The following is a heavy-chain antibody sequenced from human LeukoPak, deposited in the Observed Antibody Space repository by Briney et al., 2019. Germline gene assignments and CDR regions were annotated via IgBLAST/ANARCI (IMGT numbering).Heavy chain of an antibody. V-gene: IGHV1-8*01. CDR1: GYTFTSYD. CDR3: ARAVTTHYYYYHMDV. CDR2: MNPNSGNT. Sequence: ASVKVSCKASGYTFTSYDINWVRQATGRGLEWMGWMNPNSGNTGYAQKFQGRATMTRNTSISTAYMELSSLRSEDTAVYYCARAVTTHYYYYHMDVWGKGTTVTVSS. J-gene: IGHJ6*03. D-gene: IGHD1-1*01.